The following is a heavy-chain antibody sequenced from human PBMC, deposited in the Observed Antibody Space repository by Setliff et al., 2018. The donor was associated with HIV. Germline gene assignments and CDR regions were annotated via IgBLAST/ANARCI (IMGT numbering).Heavy chain of an antibody. CDR3: AKGGYYDSTGYYYYYLYYLDE. J-gene: IGHJ6*03. CDR1: GYTFTAYY. Sequence: ASVKVSCKASGYTFTAYYMHWVRQVPGQGLEWMGRINPNSGGTNYAQKFQGRVTMTRDTTISTVYMELSRLRSDDTAVYYCAKGGYYDSTGYYYYYLYYLDEWGKGTTVTVSS. V-gene: IGHV1-2*06. D-gene: IGHD3-22*01. CDR2: INPNSGGT.